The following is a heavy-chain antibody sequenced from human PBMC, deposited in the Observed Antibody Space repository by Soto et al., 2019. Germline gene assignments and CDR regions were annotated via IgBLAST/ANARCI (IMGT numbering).Heavy chain of an antibody. D-gene: IGHD6-13*01. CDR3: ASDISSIAAAENWFDP. Sequence: GSLRLSCAASGFTFSSYWMSWVRQAPGKGLEWVANIKQDGSEKYYVDSVKGRFTISRDNAKNSLYLQMNSLRAEDTAVYYCASDISSIAAAENWFDPWGQGTLVTVSS. CDR2: IKQDGSEK. V-gene: IGHV3-7*04. J-gene: IGHJ5*02. CDR1: GFTFSSYW.